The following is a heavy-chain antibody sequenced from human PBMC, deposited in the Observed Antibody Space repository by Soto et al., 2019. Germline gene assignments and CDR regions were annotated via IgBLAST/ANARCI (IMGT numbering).Heavy chain of an antibody. CDR2: TYYRSKWYN. V-gene: IGHV6-1*01. D-gene: IGHD3-10*01. J-gene: IGHJ3*02. CDR3: AKARPLIHYYSFDI. CDR1: GDSVSSNSAA. Sequence: PSQTLSLTCAISGDSVSSNSAAWNWIRQSPSRGLEWLGRTYYRSKWYNDYAVSVKSRITINPDTSKNQFSLQLNSVTPEDTPFFYSAKARPLIHYYSFDIRRQRSMFTVSS.